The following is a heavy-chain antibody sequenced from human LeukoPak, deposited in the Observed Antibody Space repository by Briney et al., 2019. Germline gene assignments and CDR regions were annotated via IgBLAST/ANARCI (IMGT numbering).Heavy chain of an antibody. Sequence: GGSLRLSCAASGFTFSSYAMHWVRQAPGKGLEWVAVISYDGSNKYYADSVKGRFTISRDNSKNTLHLQMNSLRAEDTAVYYCAKEWRARYYDSSGRPLDAFDIWGQGTMVTVSS. CDR2: ISYDGSNK. CDR1: GFTFSSYA. V-gene: IGHV3-30*04. D-gene: IGHD3-22*01. CDR3: AKEWRARYYDSSGRPLDAFDI. J-gene: IGHJ3*02.